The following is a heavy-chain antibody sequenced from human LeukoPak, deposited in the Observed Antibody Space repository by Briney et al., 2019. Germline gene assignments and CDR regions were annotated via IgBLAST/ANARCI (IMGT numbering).Heavy chain of an antibody. CDR3: ARDSDIVVVVAATDASIFDY. V-gene: IGHV1-46*01. CDR2: INPSGGST. Sequence: ASVKVSFTASGYTFTSYYKHWVRQAPGQGLEWMGIINPSGGSTSYAQKFQGRVTMTRDTSTSTVYMELSSLRSEDTAVYYCARDSDIVVVVAATDASIFDYWGQGTLVTVSS. CDR1: GYTFTSYY. D-gene: IGHD2-15*01. J-gene: IGHJ4*02.